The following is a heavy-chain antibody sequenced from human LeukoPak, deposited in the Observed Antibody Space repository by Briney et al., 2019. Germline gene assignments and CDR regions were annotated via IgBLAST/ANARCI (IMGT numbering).Heavy chain of an antibody. V-gene: IGHV6-1*01. CDR1: GDSVSSNSAA. CDR2: TYYRSKWYN. CDR3: ARGTGYGSSWFSPYWYFDL. J-gene: IGHJ2*01. D-gene: IGHD6-13*01. Sequence: SQTLSLTCAISGDSVSSNSAAWNWIRQSPSRGLEWLGRTYYRSKWYNDYAVSVKSRITINPDTSKNQFSLQLNSVTPEDTAVYYCARGTGYGSSWFSPYWYFDLWGRGTLVTVSS.